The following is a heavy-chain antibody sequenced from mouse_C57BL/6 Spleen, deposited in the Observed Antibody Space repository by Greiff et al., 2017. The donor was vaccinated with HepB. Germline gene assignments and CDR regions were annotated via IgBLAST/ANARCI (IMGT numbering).Heavy chain of an antibody. CDR1: GYAFSSSW. J-gene: IGHJ4*01. Sequence: QVQLQQSGPELVKPGASVKISCKASGYAFSSSWMNWVKQRPGKGLEWIGRIYPGDGDTNYNGKFKGKATLTADKSSSTAYMQLSRLTSEDSAVYFCARNYAMDYWGQGTSVTVSS. V-gene: IGHV1-82*01. CDR2: IYPGDGDT. CDR3: ARNYAMDY.